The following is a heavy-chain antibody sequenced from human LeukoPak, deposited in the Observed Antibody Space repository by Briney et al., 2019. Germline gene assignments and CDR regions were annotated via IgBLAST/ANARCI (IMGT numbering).Heavy chain of an antibody. CDR2: ISYDGSNK. D-gene: IGHD1-7*01. J-gene: IGHJ4*02. V-gene: IGHV3-30-3*01. CDR1: GFTFSSYP. CDR3: ARAGTTGFYFDY. Sequence: PGGSLRLSCAASGFTFSSYPMHWVRQAPGKGLEWVAVISYDGSNKYYADSVKGRFTISRDNSKNTLYLQMNSLRAEDTAVYYCARAGTTGFYFDYWGQGTLVTVSS.